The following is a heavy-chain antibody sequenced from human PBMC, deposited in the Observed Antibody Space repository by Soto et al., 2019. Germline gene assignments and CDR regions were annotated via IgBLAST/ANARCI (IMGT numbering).Heavy chain of an antibody. D-gene: IGHD2-2*01. Sequence: QVQLVESGGGVVQPGRSLRLSCAASGFTFSSYAMHWVRQAPGKGLEWVAVISYDGSNKYYADSVKGRFTISRDNSKNTLYLQMNSLRAEDTAVYYCARDRYCISTSCYYYYYGMDVWGQGTTVTVSS. CDR3: ARDRYCISTSCYYYYYGMDV. CDR1: GFTFSSYA. J-gene: IGHJ6*02. V-gene: IGHV3-30-3*01. CDR2: ISYDGSNK.